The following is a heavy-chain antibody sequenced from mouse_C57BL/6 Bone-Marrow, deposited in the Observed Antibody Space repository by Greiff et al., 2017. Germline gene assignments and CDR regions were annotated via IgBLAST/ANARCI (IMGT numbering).Heavy chain of an antibody. J-gene: IGHJ2*01. Sequence: VKLQESGPGLVQPSQSLSITCTVSGFSLTSYGVHWVRQSPGKGLEWLGVIWSGGSTDYNAAIISRLSISKNNSKSQFFFKMNSLQADDTAIYYCAREKERLEYFDYWGQGTTLTVSS. CDR1: GFSLTSYG. CDR3: AREKERLEYFDY. V-gene: IGHV2-2*01. CDR2: IWSGGST.